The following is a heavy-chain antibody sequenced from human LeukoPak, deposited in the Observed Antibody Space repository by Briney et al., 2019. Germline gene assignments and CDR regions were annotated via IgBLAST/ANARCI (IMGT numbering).Heavy chain of an antibody. J-gene: IGHJ4*02. Sequence: ASVKVSCKASGYTFTSFYMHWVRQAPGQGLEWMGIINPRGGSTTSAQRFQGRVTLTRDTSTTTVYMELSSLRSEDTAVYYCARDYHGSGSLTTFDYWGQGTLVTVSS. CDR3: ARDYHGSGSLTTFDY. V-gene: IGHV1-46*01. D-gene: IGHD3-10*01. CDR1: GYTFTSFY. CDR2: INPRGGST.